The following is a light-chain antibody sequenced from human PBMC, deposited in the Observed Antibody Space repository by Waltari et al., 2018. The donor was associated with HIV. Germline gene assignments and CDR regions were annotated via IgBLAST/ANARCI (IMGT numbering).Light chain of an antibody. V-gene: IGKV1-17*01. J-gene: IGKJ1*01. CDR1: QGIRTD. Sequence: DIQMTQSPSSLSASVGDIVTITCRTSQGIRTDLGWYQQKSGKAPKRLIHGASTLQSGVPSRFSGSGFGTEFTLTISSLQPEDSATYYCLQHNTYPWTFGQGTKVELK. CDR3: LQHNTYPWT. CDR2: GAS.